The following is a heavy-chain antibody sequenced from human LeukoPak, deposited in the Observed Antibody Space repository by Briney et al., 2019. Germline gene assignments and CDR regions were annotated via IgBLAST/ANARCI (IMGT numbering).Heavy chain of an antibody. CDR2: INHSGST. J-gene: IGHJ4*02. Sequence: SETLSLTCAVYGGSFSGYYWSWIRQPPGKGLEWIGEINHSGSTNYNPSLKSRVTISVDTSKNQFSLKLSSVTAADTAVYYCARCPPWVDSSSWYGYYFDYWGQGTLVTVSS. CDR3: ARCPPWVDSSSWYGYYFDY. D-gene: IGHD6-13*01. V-gene: IGHV4-34*01. CDR1: GGSFSGYY.